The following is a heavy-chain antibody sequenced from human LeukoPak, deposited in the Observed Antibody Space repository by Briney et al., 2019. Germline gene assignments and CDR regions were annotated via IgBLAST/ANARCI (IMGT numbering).Heavy chain of an antibody. Sequence: ASVKVSCKASGYTFSRYGVSWVRQAPGQGLEWMGWISANNGNTNYAQKVQGRVTMTTDTSTNTAYMELRSLRSDDAAVYYCARVNGYSNGWIDYWGQGTLVTVSS. J-gene: IGHJ4*02. CDR2: ISANNGNT. CDR1: GYTFSRYG. V-gene: IGHV1-18*01. D-gene: IGHD5-18*01. CDR3: ARVNGYSNGWIDY.